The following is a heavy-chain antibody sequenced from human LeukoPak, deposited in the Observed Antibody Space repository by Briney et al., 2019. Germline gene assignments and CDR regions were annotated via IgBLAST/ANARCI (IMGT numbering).Heavy chain of an antibody. CDR2: IYHSGRS. D-gene: IGHD2-8*02. J-gene: IGHJ4*02. Sequence: SETLSLTCTVSGDSISNGVKYWSWIRQHPGRGLEWIGYIYHSGRSYYNPSLKSRITMSVDTPKNQFSLNLSSVTAADTAVYYCARDQVECTGGTCQSRVGFDFWGQGTLVTVSS. CDR3: ARDQVECTGGTCQSRVGFDF. V-gene: IGHV4-31*03. CDR1: GDSISNGVKY.